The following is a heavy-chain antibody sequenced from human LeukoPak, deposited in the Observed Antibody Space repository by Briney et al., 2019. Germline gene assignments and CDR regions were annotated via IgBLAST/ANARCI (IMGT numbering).Heavy chain of an antibody. CDR1: GVSISSYY. Sequence: PSETLSLTCTVSGVSISSYYWSWIRQPAGKGLEWIGRIYNSGSTNYNPSLKSRVTISVDTSKNQFSLKLSSVSAADTAVYYCARAGSLFAFDIWGQGTMVTVSS. CDR3: ARAGSLFAFDI. CDR2: IYNSGST. V-gene: IGHV4-4*07. J-gene: IGHJ3*02.